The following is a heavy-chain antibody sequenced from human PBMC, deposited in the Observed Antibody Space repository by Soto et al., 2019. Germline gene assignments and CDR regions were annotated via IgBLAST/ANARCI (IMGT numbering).Heavy chain of an antibody. CDR1: GFIFSSYS. D-gene: IGHD1-1*01. CDR3: ARGTLDAFDI. CDR2: ISSSSTYI. Sequence: EVQLVESGGGLVKPGGSLRLSCAASGFIFSSYSVNWVRQAPGKGLEWVSSISSSSTYIYYADSVKGRFTISRDNAKNSLDVQMNSLRAEDAAVYYCARGTLDAFDIWGQGTMVIVSS. J-gene: IGHJ3*02. V-gene: IGHV3-21*02.